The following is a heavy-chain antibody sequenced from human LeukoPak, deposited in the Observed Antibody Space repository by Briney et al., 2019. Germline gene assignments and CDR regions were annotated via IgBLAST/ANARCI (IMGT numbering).Heavy chain of an antibody. J-gene: IGHJ4*02. Sequence: GGSLRLSCAASGLTFRNAWMSWVRQAPGKGLEWVGRIKSETDGGTTDYAAPVKGRFTISRDDSKNMLYLQMNSLKTEDTAVYYCTTDPGDYGIYWGQGTLVTVSS. D-gene: IGHD4-17*01. CDR2: IKSETDGGTT. V-gene: IGHV3-15*01. CDR3: TTDPGDYGIY. CDR1: GLTFRNAW.